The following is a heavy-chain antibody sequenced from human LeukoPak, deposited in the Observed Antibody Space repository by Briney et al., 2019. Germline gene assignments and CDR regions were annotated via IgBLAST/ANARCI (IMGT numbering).Heavy chain of an antibody. J-gene: IGHJ4*02. CDR3: ARNKWFGELPFDY. CDR2: INAGNGNT. V-gene: IGHV1-3*01. D-gene: IGHD3-10*01. CDR1: GYTFTSYD. Sequence: ASVKVCCKASGYTFTSYDMHWVSQAPGQRLEWMGWINAGNGNTKYSQKFQGRVTITRDTSASTAYMELSSLRSEDTAVYYCARNKWFGELPFDYRGQGTLVTVSS.